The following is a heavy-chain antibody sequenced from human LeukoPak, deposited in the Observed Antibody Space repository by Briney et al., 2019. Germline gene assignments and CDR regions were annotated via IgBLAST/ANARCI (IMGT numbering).Heavy chain of an antibody. CDR1: GGSISSYY. CDR2: IYYSGST. V-gene: IGHV4-59*01. D-gene: IGHD2-2*01. J-gene: IGHJ4*02. CDR3: ARGARSVPATYDY. Sequence: NASETLSLTCTVSGGSISSYYWSWIRQPPGKGLEWIGYIYYSGSTNYNPSLKSRVTISVDTSKNQFSLKLSSVTAADTAVYYCARGARSVPATYDYWGQGTLVTVSS.